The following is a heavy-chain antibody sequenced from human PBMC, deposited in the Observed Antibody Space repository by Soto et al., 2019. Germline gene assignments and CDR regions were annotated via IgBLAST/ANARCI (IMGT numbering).Heavy chain of an antibody. J-gene: IGHJ4*02. Sequence: PGGSLRLSCAACGFTFGNYWMHWVRQAPGKGLEWVGRIKSKTDVGTTDYAAPVKGRFTISRDDSKNTLYLQMNSLKTEDTAVYYCTTDPWYSSSWSYWRQGTLVTVSS. D-gene: IGHD6-13*01. CDR3: TTDPWYSSSWSY. CDR1: GFTFGNYW. CDR2: IKSKTDVGTT. V-gene: IGHV3-15*01.